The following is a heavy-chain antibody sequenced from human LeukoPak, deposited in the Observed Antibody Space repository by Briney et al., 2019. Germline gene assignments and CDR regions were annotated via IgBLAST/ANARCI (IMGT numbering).Heavy chain of an antibody. J-gene: IGHJ4*02. CDR2: ISASSDTT. Sequence: PGGSLRLSCATSGFTFRSHSFNWVRQAPGKGLEWVSWISASSDTTYYADSVKGRFTISRDNARNSLYLQMHSLRAEDTAIYYCARVARLFWSGYYDPPGAFDFWGQGALVTVSS. CDR3: ARVARLFWSGYYDPPGAFDF. CDR1: GFTFRSHS. V-gene: IGHV3-21*01. D-gene: IGHD3-3*01.